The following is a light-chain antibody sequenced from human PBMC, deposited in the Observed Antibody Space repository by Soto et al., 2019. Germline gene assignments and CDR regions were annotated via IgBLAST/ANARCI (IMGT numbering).Light chain of an antibody. V-gene: IGLV1-44*01. Sequence: QSVLTRAPSWSVAPGQGGTISCSGSNSNIGSNTVNWYQQVPGTAPKLLIYSYGQRPSGVPDRFSGSKSGTSASLAISGLQSEDEADYYCAAWDDSLRGPVFGSGTKVTV. CDR1: NSNIGSNT. CDR3: AAWDDSLRGPV. CDR2: SYG. J-gene: IGLJ1*01.